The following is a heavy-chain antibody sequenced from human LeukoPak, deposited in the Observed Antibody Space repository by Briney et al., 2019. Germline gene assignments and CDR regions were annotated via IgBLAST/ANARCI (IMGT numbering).Heavy chain of an antibody. CDR2: ISSSGSTI. Sequence: GGSLRLSCAASGFTFSSYGMNWVRQAPGKGLEWVSYISSSGSTIYYADSVKGRFTISRDNAKNSLYPQMNSLRAEDTAVYYCARSWWLPDYWGQGTLVTVSS. CDR1: GFTFSSYG. CDR3: ARSWWLPDY. V-gene: IGHV3-48*03. J-gene: IGHJ4*02. D-gene: IGHD2-15*01.